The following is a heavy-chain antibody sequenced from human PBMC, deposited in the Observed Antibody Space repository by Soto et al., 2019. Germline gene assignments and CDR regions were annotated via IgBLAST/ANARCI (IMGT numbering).Heavy chain of an antibody. CDR1: GFTFTSHD. Sequence: ASVKVSCKASGFTFTSHDINWVRQAPGQGLEWLGWVNPNSGNTDYAQKLQGRVTMTRNTSITTAYMELSSLRSEDTAVYYCARVPFVNFGDSVPFDYWGQGTLVTVSS. J-gene: IGHJ4*02. CDR3: ARVPFVNFGDSVPFDY. D-gene: IGHD4-17*01. CDR2: VNPNSGNT. V-gene: IGHV1-8*01.